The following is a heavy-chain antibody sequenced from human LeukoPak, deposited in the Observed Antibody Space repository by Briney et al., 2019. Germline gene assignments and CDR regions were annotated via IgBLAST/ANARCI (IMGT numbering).Heavy chain of an antibody. J-gene: IGHJ4*02. CDR1: RFTFSSYS. CDR3: ARDSIQQQLVLEDRGYPYYFEH. D-gene: IGHD6-13*01. V-gene: IGHV3-21*01. CDR2: ISSSGNYI. Sequence: KSGGSLTLSCAASRFTFSSYSMNWVRQAPGKGLEWVSSISSSGNYIYYADSVKGRFTISRDNAKNSLYLQMNSLRAEDTAVYYCARDSIQQQLVLEDRGYPYYFEHWGQGTLVTVSS.